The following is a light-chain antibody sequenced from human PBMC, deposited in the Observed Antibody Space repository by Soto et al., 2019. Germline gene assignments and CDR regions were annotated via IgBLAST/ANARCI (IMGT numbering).Light chain of an antibody. J-gene: IGKJ4*01. CDR1: QSVSSN. V-gene: IGKV3D-15*01. CDR3: QQYNNWPLT. Sequence: EIVMTQSPATLSVSPGERATLSCRASQSVSSNLAWYQQKPGQAPRLLIYGASTRATGIPARFSGSGSGTEFPLTISSLQSEDFAVYYGQQYNNWPLTFGGGNKVEIK. CDR2: GAS.